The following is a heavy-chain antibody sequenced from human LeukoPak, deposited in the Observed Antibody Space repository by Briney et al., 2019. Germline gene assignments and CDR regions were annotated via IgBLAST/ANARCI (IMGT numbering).Heavy chain of an antibody. CDR2: INYGGIT. V-gene: IGHV4-34*01. CDR1: GGSFRGYY. CDR3: ARGPFAPDV. J-gene: IGHJ6*02. Sequence: LSLTCGVYGGSFRGYYWSWIRQPPGKGLEWIGDINYGGITNYNPSLKSRVTISLDTSKNQFSLKVTSVTAADTAVYYCARGPFAPDVWGQGTTVTVSS.